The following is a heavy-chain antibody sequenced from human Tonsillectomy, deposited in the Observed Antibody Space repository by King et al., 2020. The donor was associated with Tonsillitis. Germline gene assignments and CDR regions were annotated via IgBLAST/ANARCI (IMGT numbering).Heavy chain of an antibody. D-gene: IGHD1-26*01. V-gene: IGHV4-39*01. Sequence: QLQESGPGVVKPSETLSLTCTVSGGSISSSDPYWAWIRQPPGKGLEWIGYMYDSGTSFYNPSLKSRITISGGTSENRFSLRLSSVTAADTAVYFCARYVSGSFDYWGQGALVTVSS. CDR2: MYDSGTS. CDR1: GGSISSSDPY. CDR3: ARYVSGSFDY. J-gene: IGHJ4*02.